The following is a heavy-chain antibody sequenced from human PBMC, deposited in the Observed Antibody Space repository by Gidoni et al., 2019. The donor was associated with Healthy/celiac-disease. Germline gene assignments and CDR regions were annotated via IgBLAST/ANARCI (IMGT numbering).Heavy chain of an antibody. V-gene: IGHV1-46*01. CDR3: ARCIAVAGTRSPYGY. J-gene: IGHJ4*02. CDR1: GYPFTSYY. D-gene: IGHD6-19*01. Sequence: QVQLVQSGAEVKKPGASVKVSCKASGYPFTSYYMHWVRQAPGQGLEWMGIINPSGGSTSYAQKFQGRVTMTRDTSTSTVYMELSSLRSEDTAVYYCARCIAVAGTRSPYGYWGQGTLVTVSS. CDR2: INPSGGST.